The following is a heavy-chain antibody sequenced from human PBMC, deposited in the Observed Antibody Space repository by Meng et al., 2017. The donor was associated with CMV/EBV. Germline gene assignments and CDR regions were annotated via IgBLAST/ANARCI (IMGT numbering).Heavy chain of an antibody. D-gene: IGHD2-15*01. CDR2: ISGSGGST. Sequence: GESLKISCAASGFTFSSYAMSWVRQAPGKGLEWVSAISGSGGSTYYADSVKGRFTISRDNSKNTLYLQMNSLRADDTAVYYCAKGQSRSGGDDYWGQGTLVTVSS. V-gene: IGHV3-23*01. J-gene: IGHJ4*02. CDR3: AKGQSRSGGDDY. CDR1: GFTFSSYA.